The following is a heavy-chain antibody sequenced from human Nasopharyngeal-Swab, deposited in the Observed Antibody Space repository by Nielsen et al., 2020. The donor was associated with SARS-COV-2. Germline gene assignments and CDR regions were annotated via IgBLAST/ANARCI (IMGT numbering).Heavy chain of an antibody. CDR1: GGSISGYY. D-gene: IGHD5-24*01. CDR2: IHYTGST. J-gene: IGHJ4*02. V-gene: IGHV4-59*01. CDR3: ASSGWLHPFDY. Sequence: SETLSLTCTVSGGSISGYYWSWIRQPPGQGLEWIGYIHYTGSTDYNPSLKSRVSISVDMSNNQFSLKLRSVTAADTAVYYCASSGWLHPFDYWGPGTLVTVSS.